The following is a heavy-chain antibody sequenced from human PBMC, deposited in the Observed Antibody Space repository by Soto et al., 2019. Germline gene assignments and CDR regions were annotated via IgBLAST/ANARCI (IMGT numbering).Heavy chain of an antibody. Sequence: GASVKVSCKASGYTFTGYYMHWVRQAPGQGLEWMGWINPNSGGTNYAQKFQGRVTMTRDTSISTAYMELSRLRSDDTAVYYCARGEFSGSYHPYYSDYWDQRTVVTVSS. CDR1: GYTFTGYY. CDR2: INPNSGGT. J-gene: IGHJ4*02. D-gene: IGHD1-26*01. V-gene: IGHV1-2*02. CDR3: ARGEFSGSYHPYYSDY.